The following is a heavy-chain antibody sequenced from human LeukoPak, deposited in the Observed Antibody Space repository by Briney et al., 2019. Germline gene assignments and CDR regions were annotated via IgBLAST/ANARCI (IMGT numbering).Heavy chain of an antibody. J-gene: IGHJ6*04. Sequence: SGPTLVKPTQTLTLTCTFSGFSLSTSGVGVGWIRQPPGKALEWLALIYWDDDKRYSPSLKSRLTITKDTSKNQVVLTITNMDPVDTATYYCAHSGNYYGSGSSSMDVWGEGTTVTVSS. D-gene: IGHD3-10*01. V-gene: IGHV2-5*02. CDR1: GFSLSTSGVG. CDR2: IYWDDDK. CDR3: AHSGNYYGSGSSSMDV.